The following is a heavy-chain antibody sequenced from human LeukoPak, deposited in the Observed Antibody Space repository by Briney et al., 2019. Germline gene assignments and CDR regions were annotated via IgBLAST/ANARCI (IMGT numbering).Heavy chain of an antibody. Sequence: GGSLRLSCVASGFIFKKYWMNWVRQAPGKGLEWVAIISYDGRTKYYTDSVKSRFTISRDNSKNTLYLQMNGLRPEDTAVYYCARDRSAFGASDVWGQGTMVSVSS. CDR2: ISYDGRTK. CDR3: ARDRSAFGASDV. V-gene: IGHV3-30*03. CDR1: GFIFKKYW. J-gene: IGHJ3*01. D-gene: IGHD3-10*01.